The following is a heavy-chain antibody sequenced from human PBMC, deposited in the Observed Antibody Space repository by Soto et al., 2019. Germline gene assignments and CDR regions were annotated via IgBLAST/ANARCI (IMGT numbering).Heavy chain of an antibody. V-gene: IGHV1-69*01. Sequence: QVQLVQSGAEVKKPGSSVKVSCKASGGTFSSYAISWVRQAPGQGLEWMGGFNPIFETANYAQKFQGRVTINAEESTNTAYMELSSLRSEDTAVYYCTRGITLIRGVIPPGYYYGMDVWGQGTTVAVAS. J-gene: IGHJ6*02. D-gene: IGHD3-10*01. CDR3: TRGITLIRGVIPPGYYYGMDV. CDR2: FNPIFETA. CDR1: GGTFSSYA.